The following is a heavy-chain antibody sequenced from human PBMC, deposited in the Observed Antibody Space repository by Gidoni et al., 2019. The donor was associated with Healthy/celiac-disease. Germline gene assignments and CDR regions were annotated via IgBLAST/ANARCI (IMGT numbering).Heavy chain of an antibody. J-gene: IGHJ4*02. CDR2: ISGSGGST. V-gene: IGHV3-23*01. CDR3: AKDLDPVGVEDYVWGSYPLNSFDY. Sequence: EVQLLESGGGLVQPGGFLILSCAASGFTFSSYALSWVLHAPGKGLEWVSAISGSGGSTYYADSVKGRFTISRDNSKNTLYRQMNSLRAEDTAAYYCAKDLDPVGVEDYVWGSYPLNSFDYWGQGTLVTVSS. CDR1: GFTFSSYA. D-gene: IGHD3-16*02.